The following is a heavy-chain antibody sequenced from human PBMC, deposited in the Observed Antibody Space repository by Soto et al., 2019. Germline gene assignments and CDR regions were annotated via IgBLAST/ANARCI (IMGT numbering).Heavy chain of an antibody. J-gene: IGHJ6*02. D-gene: IGHD1-1*01. CDR3: ARDFTTRSSGVEV. CDR1: GYTFTGAY. CDR2: INPNSGGT. Sequence: ASVKVSCKASGYTFTGAYIHWVRQAPGQGLEWMGCINPNSGGTEFAQKFQGRVTVTRDTSITTVYMEMNRLRSDDTGVYYCARDFTTRSSGVEVWGQGTAVTVSS. V-gene: IGHV1-2*02.